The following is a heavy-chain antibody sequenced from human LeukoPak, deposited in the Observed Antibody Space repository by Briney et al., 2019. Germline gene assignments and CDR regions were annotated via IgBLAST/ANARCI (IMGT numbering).Heavy chain of an antibody. CDR2: IYYSGST. D-gene: IGHD6-13*01. J-gene: IGHJ3*02. CDR3: ARDSSTWTINAFDI. CDR1: GGSISSSSYY. V-gene: IGHV4-39*07. Sequence: PSETLSLTCTVSGGSISSSSYYWGWIRQPPGKGLEWIGSIYYSGSTYYNPSLKSRVTISVDTSKNQFSLKLSSVTAADTAVYYCARDSSTWTINAFDIWGQGTMVTVSS.